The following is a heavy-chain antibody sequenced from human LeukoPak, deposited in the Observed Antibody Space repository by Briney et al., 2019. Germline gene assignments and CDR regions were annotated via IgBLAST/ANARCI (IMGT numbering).Heavy chain of an antibody. D-gene: IGHD4-23*01. V-gene: IGHV1-18*01. J-gene: IGHJ4*02. CDR1: GYTFTSYG. CDR2: ISAYNGNT. Sequence: ASVKVSCKASGYTFTSYGISWVRQAPGQGLEWMGWISAYNGNTNYAQKLQGRVTMTTDTSTSTDYMELRSLRSDDTAVYYCARDTYVQSTVVTPFDYWGQGTLVTVSS. CDR3: ARDTYVQSTVVTPFDY.